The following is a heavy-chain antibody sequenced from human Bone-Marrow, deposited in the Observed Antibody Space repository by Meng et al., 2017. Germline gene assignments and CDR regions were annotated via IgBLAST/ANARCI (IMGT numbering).Heavy chain of an antibody. J-gene: IGHJ4*02. CDR2: ISGSGGST. Sequence: GGSLRLSCAVSRFTFSTYAMIWVRQAPGKGLEWVSAISGSGGSTYYADSVKGRFTISRDNSKNTLYLQMNSLRAEDTAVYYCASHDYGDPRSIDYWGQGTLVTVSS. D-gene: IGHD4-17*01. V-gene: IGHV3-23*01. CDR3: ASHDYGDPRSIDY. CDR1: RFTFSTYA.